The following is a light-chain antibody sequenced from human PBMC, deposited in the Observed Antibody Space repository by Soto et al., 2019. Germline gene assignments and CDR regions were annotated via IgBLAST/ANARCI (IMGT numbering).Light chain of an antibody. J-gene: IGLJ3*02. CDR3: QSYDSSNPWV. CDR1: SGSIASNF. CDR2: EDN. Sequence: NFMLTQPHSVSESPGKTVTISCTRSSGSIASNFVQWYQQRPGSSPTTVIYEDNQRPSGVPARFSGSIDRSSNSASLTISGLMTEDAADYYCQSYDSSNPWVFGGGTKLTVL. V-gene: IGLV6-57*01.